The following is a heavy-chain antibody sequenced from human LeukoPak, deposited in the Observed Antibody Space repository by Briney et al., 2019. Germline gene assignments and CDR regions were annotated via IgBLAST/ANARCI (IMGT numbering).Heavy chain of an antibody. V-gene: IGHV1-24*01. CDR2: FDPEDGET. CDR1: GYTLTELS. J-gene: IGHJ3*02. CDR3: ATTVSYCGGDCYFRDAFDI. D-gene: IGHD2-21*01. Sequence: ASVKVSCKVSGYTLTELSMHWVRQAPGKGLEWMGGFDPEDGETIYAQRFQGRVTMTEDTSTDTAYMELSSLRSEDTAVYYCATTVSYCGGDCYFRDAFDIWGQGTMVTVSS.